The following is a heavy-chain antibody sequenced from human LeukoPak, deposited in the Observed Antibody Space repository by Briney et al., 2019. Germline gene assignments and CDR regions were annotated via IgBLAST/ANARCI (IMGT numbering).Heavy chain of an antibody. J-gene: IGHJ4*02. Sequence: GGSLRLSCAASGFTFSSYGMHWVRQAPGKGLEWVAVISYDGSNKYYADSVKGRFTISRDNSKNTLYLQMNSLRAEDTAVYYCAKATYYYGSGSYYNPDYWGQGTLVTVSS. CDR3: AKATYYYGSGSYYNPDY. V-gene: IGHV3-30*18. CDR2: ISYDGSNK. CDR1: GFTFSSYG. D-gene: IGHD3-10*01.